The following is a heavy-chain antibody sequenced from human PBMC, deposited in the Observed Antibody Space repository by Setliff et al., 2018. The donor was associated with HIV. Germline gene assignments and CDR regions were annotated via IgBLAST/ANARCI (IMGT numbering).Heavy chain of an antibody. CDR1: GDPISTYY. CDR3: ARSGYTSGFYWVFGAFGV. CDR2: IQYSDSS. Sequence: LSLTCTVSGDPISTYYWSWVRKPPGKRLEWIASIQYSDSSHYNPSLQSRVTISVDTSTKQFSLYLSSVNETDTAVYYCARSGYTSGFYWVFGAFGVWGQGKLVTVSS. J-gene: IGHJ3*01. V-gene: IGHV4-59*01. D-gene: IGHD3-22*01.